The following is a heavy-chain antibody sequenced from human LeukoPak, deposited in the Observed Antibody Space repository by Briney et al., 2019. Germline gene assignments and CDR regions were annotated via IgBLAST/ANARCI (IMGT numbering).Heavy chain of an antibody. CDR1: GRSFSGYY. CDR2: INHRGTT. D-gene: IGHD3-3*01. Sequence: KPSETLSLNCDVYGRSFSGYYWSWIRQAPGKGLEWIGEINHRGTTKYNPSLNSRVRISVDTSKKQLSLKLFSVTAADPAVYYWARGRITAYGVVIPNDYWGQGTLVTVSS. V-gene: IGHV4-34*01. CDR3: ARGRITAYGVVIPNDY. J-gene: IGHJ4*02.